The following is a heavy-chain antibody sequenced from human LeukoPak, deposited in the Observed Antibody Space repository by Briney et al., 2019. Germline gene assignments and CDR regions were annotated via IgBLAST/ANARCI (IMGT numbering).Heavy chain of an antibody. CDR3: ARDRGNYMNNWFDP. CDR1: GGSISSSSYY. CDR2: IYYSGST. J-gene: IGHJ5*02. Sequence: SETLSLTCTVSGGSISSSSYYWGWIRQPPGKGLEWIGSIYYSGSTYYNPSLKSRVTISVDTSKNQFSLKLSSVTAADTAVYYCARDRGNYMNNWFDPWGQGTLVTVSS. D-gene: IGHD4-23*01. V-gene: IGHV4-39*07.